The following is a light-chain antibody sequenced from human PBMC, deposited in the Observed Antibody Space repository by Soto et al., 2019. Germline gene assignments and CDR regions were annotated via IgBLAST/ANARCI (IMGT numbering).Light chain of an antibody. Sequence: DIQMTQSPSSLSASVGDRVTITCRASQSISSYLNWYQQKPGKAPKVLICAASSLQSGVPSRFSGSGSETDFTLTITSLQPEDFATYYCQQTYSSPLSFGGGTKVEIK. V-gene: IGKV1-39*01. CDR3: QQTYSSPLS. J-gene: IGKJ4*01. CDR2: AAS. CDR1: QSISSY.